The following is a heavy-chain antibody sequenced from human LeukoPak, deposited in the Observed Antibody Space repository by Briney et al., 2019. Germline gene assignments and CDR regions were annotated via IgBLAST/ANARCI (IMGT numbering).Heavy chain of an antibody. CDR1: GGSINNFY. Sequence: SETLSLTCTVSGGSINNFYWTWIRQPPGKGLECIGYVYYTGSTYYNPSLKNRVAISVDTSRNQFSLRLNYVTAADTAVYYCARDSSTVTTRHFDYWGQGTLVTVSS. CDR3: ARDSSTVTTRHFDY. J-gene: IGHJ4*02. CDR2: VYYTGST. V-gene: IGHV4-59*01. D-gene: IGHD4-17*01.